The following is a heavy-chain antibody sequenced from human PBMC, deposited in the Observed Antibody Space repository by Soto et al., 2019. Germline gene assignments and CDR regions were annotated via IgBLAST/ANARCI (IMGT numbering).Heavy chain of an antibody. CDR1: GGSISSYY. Sequence: QVQLQESGPGLVKPSETLSLTCTVSGGSISSYYWSWIRQPPGKGLEWIGYIYYSGSTNYNPSLKSRVTISVDTSKNQFALKLSSVTAADTAVYYCARHFPQRWLRAFDIWGQGTMVTVSS. J-gene: IGHJ3*02. D-gene: IGHD6-19*01. CDR3: ARHFPQRWLRAFDI. CDR2: IYYSGST. V-gene: IGHV4-59*08.